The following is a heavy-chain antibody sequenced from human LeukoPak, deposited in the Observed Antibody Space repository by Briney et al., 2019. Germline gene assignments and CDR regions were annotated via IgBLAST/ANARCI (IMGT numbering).Heavy chain of an antibody. Sequence: SETLSLTCTVSGGSISSYYWSWIRQPPGKGLEWIGYIYYSGSTNYNPSLKSRVTISVDTSKNQFSLKLSSVTAADTAVYYCARRQQLTSYYYYGMDVWGQGTTVTVSS. CDR2: IYYSGST. J-gene: IGHJ6*02. CDR3: ARRQQLTSYYYYGMDV. D-gene: IGHD6-13*01. CDR1: GGSISSYY. V-gene: IGHV4-59*01.